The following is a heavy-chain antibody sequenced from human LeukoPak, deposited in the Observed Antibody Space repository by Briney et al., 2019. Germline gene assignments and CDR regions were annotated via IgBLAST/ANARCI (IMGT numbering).Heavy chain of an antibody. D-gene: IGHD1-14*01. CDR2: IYTSGST. CDR1: GASISINY. V-gene: IGHV4-4*07. Sequence: SETLSLTCSVSGASISINYWSWIRQPAGKGLEWIGRIYTSGSTNYNPSLKGRVTMSVDTSKNQFSLKLSSVTAADTAVHYCAREPKDIRTLDYWGQGTLVTVSS. CDR3: AREPKDIRTLDY. J-gene: IGHJ4*02.